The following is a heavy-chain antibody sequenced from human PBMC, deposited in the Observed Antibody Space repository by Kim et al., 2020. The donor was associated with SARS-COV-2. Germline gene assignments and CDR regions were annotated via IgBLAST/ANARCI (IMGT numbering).Heavy chain of an antibody. Sequence: SQTLSLTCTVSGGSISSSSYYWGWIRQPPGKGLEWIGSIYYSGSTYYNPSLKSRVTISVDTSKNQFSLKLSSVTAADTAVYCCARVYYDSSGYYYEDYWGQGTLVTVSS. CDR2: IYYSGST. V-gene: IGHV4-39*07. J-gene: IGHJ4*02. CDR3: ARVYYDSSGYYYEDY. CDR1: GGSISSSSYY. D-gene: IGHD3-22*01.